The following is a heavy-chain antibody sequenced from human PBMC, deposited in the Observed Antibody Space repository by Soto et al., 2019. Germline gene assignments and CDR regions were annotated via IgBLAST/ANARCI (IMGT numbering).Heavy chain of an antibody. CDR3: AKRLWSGSNSVGNGMDV. CDR1: GFSFSNYA. D-gene: IGHD3-3*01. V-gene: IGHV3-23*01. Sequence: EVQLLESGGGLVQPGGCLRLSCAASGFSFSNYAVTWVRQAPGKGLEWVSAISASGGSTYYADSVKGRFTISRDNSKNTVQLKMNSLRAEDTAVYYCAKRLWSGSNSVGNGMDVWGQGTTVTVSS. J-gene: IGHJ6*02. CDR2: ISASGGST.